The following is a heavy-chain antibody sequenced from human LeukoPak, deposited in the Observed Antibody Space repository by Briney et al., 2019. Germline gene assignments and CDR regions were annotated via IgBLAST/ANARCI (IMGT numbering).Heavy chain of an antibody. CDR2: IYYSGST. CDR3: AREAIGYSSSWSGYAFDI. CDR1: GGSISSGGYY. Sequence: SQTLSLTCTVSGGSISSGGYYWSWIRQHPGKGLEWIWYIYYSGSTYYNPSLKSRVTISVDTSKNQFSLKLSSVTAADTAVYYCAREAIGYSSSWSGYAFDIWGQGTMVTVSS. J-gene: IGHJ3*02. V-gene: IGHV4-31*03. D-gene: IGHD6-13*01.